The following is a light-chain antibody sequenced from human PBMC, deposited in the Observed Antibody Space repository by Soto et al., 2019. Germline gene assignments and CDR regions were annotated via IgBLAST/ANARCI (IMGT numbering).Light chain of an antibody. J-gene: IGKJ5*01. CDR1: QSVNSY. Sequence: EIVLTQSPSTLSLSPGERATLSCRASQSVNSYLAWYQQKAGLPPRLLIYDASSRATGIPARFSGSGSGTDFTLTISSLEPEDFAVYYCQHRSIWPVSFGQGTRLEIK. V-gene: IGKV3-11*01. CDR3: QHRSIWPVS. CDR2: DAS.